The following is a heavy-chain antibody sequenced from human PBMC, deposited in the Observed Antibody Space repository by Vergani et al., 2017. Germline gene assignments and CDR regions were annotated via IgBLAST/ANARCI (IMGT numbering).Heavy chain of an antibody. CDR3: ARSRKFRFGVVWENWFDP. V-gene: IGHV3-74*01. D-gene: IGHD3-3*01. Sequence: EVELVESGGGLVQPGGSLRLSCAASGFTFNEYWMHWARHVPGKGLVWVSGMNGDGDTISYADSVKGRFTISIENAKNTLFLQMNSLRAEDTAVYYCARSRKFRFGVVWENWFDPWGQGTLVTVSS. CDR2: MNGDGDTI. J-gene: IGHJ5*02. CDR1: GFTFNEYW.